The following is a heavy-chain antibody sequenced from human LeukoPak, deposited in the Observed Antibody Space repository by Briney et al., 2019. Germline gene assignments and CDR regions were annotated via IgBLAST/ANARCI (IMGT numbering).Heavy chain of an antibody. CDR3: AREVDYYYYMDV. V-gene: IGHV3-74*01. CDR1: GFTFSRYW. CDR2: ISSDGITT. J-gene: IGHJ6*03. Sequence: GGSLRLSCAASGFTFSRYWIHWVRQAPGKGLVWVSCISSDGITTTYADSVKGRFTISRDNAKNTLYMQMNSLRAEDTAVYYCAREVDYYYYMDVWGKGTTVTVSS. D-gene: IGHD2-15*01.